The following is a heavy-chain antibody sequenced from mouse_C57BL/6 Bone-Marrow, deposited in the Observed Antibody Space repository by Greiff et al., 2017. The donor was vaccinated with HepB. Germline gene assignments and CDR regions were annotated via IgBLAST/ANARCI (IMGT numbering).Heavy chain of an antibody. D-gene: IGHD1-1*01. CDR3: ARRATVETGDAMDY. J-gene: IGHJ4*01. CDR1: GYTFTNYW. CDR2: IYPGGGYT. Sequence: VQLQESGAELVRPGTSVKMSCKASGYTFTNYWIGWAKQRPGHGLEWIGDIYPGGGYTNYNEKFKGKATLTAYKSSSTAYMQFSSLTSEDSAIYYCARRATVETGDAMDYWGQGTAVTVSS. V-gene: IGHV1-63*01.